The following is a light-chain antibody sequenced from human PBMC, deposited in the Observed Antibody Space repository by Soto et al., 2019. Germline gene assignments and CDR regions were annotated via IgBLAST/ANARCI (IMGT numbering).Light chain of an antibody. CDR3: CSYTTTSSYV. CDR2: DVS. J-gene: IGLJ1*01. Sequence: QSALTQPASVSGSPGQSITISCTGSSSDVGSYKYVSWYQQHPGKAPKVMIYDVSNRPSGVSSRFSGSKSGNTASLTISGLQADDEADYYCCSYTTTSSYVFGSGTKLTVL. V-gene: IGLV2-14*03. CDR1: SSDVGSYKY.